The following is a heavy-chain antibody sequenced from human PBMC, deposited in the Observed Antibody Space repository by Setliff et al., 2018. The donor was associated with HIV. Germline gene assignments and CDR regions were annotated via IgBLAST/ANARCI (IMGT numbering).Heavy chain of an antibody. CDR1: GYSFTFYS. CDR3: ARVGDGYNSFDY. J-gene: IGHJ4*02. CDR2: INPSGGST. Sequence: GASVKVSCKASGYSFTFYSMHWVRQAPGHGLEWMGIINPSGGSTTYSQKFQGRGIMTRDTSTSTVYMELNSLRSEDTAVYYCARVGDGYNSFDYWGQGTLVTVSS. D-gene: IGHD5-12*01. V-gene: IGHV1-46*01.